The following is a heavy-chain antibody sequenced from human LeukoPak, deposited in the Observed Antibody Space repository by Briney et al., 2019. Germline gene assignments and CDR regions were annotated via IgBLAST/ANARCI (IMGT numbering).Heavy chain of an antibody. D-gene: IGHD2-15*01. CDR1: GYSISIGYY. J-gene: IGHJ3*02. CDR2: IYHSGNT. V-gene: IGHV4-38-2*02. Sequence: TPSETLSLTCSVSGYSISIGYYWGWIRQPPGQGLEWIGSIYHSGNTYYNPSLKSRVNISVDTSKNQFSLKLASVTDADTAVYYCAREIYCSGGSCYLDAFDIWGQGTLVTVSS. CDR3: AREIYCSGGSCYLDAFDI.